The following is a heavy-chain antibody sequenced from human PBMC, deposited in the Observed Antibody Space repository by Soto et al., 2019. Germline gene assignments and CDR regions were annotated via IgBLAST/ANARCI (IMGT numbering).Heavy chain of an antibody. V-gene: IGHV4-59*01. CDR2: IYYSGST. CDR3: ARENDFWSGYLNWFDH. D-gene: IGHD3-3*01. Sequence: XETLSLTCTASGCSISSYSWSWIRQPPGKGLEWIGYIYYSGSTNYNPSLKSRVTISVDTSKNHFSLKLSSVTAADTAVYYCARENDFWSGYLNWFDHWGQGTLVTVSS. J-gene: IGHJ5*02. CDR1: GCSISSYS.